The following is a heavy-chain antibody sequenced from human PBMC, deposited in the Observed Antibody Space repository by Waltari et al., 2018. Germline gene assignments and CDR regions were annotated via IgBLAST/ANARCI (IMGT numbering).Heavy chain of an antibody. Sequence: QVQLVQSGAEVKKPGASVKVSCKASGYTFTSYAMHWVRQAPGQRLEWVGWINSGNGNTKYSQKFQGRVTITRDTSASTAYMELSSLRSEDTAVYYCARVEGWYGYAAFDIWGQGTMVTVSS. V-gene: IGHV1-3*01. CDR2: INSGNGNT. CDR1: GYTFTSYA. CDR3: ARVEGWYGYAAFDI. J-gene: IGHJ3*02. D-gene: IGHD6-19*01.